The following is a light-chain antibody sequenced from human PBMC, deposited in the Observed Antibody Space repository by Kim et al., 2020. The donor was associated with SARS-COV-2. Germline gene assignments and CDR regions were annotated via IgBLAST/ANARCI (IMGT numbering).Light chain of an antibody. CDR2: GAS. CDR1: QRVVRSN. V-gene: IGKV3-15*01. CDR3: QQYNSWPYT. J-gene: IGKJ2*01. Sequence: GERVLACRSSQRVVRSNLAWYQQKPGQAPRLLIYGASNRATGTPDRFSGSGSGTEFALTISSLKSEDFAVYYCQQYNSWPYTFGQGTKLEIK.